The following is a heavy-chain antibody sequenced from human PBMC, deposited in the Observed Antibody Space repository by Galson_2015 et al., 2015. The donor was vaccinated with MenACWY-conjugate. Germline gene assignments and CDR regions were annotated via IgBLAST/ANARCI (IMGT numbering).Heavy chain of an antibody. J-gene: IGHJ5*02. CDR1: GVSVSSEY. CDR3: ARESGDSSGHPSS. V-gene: IGHV3-53*01. D-gene: IGHD3-22*01. Sequence: SLRLSCAASGVSVSSEYMSWVRQAPGTGLEWVSIIYRDGKTFYADSVQGRFIISRDSSKNTLYLQMNSLTAEDTAVYYCARESGDSSGHPSSWGQGTLVTVSS. CDR2: IYRDGKT.